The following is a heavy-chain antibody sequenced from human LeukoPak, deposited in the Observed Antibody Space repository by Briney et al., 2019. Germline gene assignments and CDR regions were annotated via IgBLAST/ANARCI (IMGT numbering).Heavy chain of an antibody. Sequence: PGGSLRLSCAASGFTFSSSGMSWVRQAPGKGLDWVSDISSKGDTTYYAESVKGRFTISRDNSKNTLYLQMNSLRAEDTAVYYCYSAAEAAGYFDLWGRGTLVTVSS. V-gene: IGHV3-23*01. CDR1: GFTFSSSG. CDR2: ISSKGDTT. CDR3: YSAAEAAGYFDL. D-gene: IGHD2-15*01. J-gene: IGHJ2*01.